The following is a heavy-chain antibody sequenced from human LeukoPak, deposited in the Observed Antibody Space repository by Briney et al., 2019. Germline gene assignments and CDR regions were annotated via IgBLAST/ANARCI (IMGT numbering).Heavy chain of an antibody. CDR3: ARARGMIVPFDP. CDR1: GYTFTGYY. CDR2: INPNSGGT. D-gene: IGHD3-22*01. V-gene: IGHV1-2*02. Sequence: ASVKVSCKASGYTFTGYYMHWVRQAPGQGLEWMGWINPNSGGTNYAQKFQGRVTMTRDTSISTAYMELSRLRSDDTAVYYCARARGMIVPFDPWGQGTLVTVSS. J-gene: IGHJ5*02.